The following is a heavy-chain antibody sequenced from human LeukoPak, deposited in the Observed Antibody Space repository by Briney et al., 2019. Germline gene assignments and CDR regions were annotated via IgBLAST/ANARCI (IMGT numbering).Heavy chain of an antibody. D-gene: IGHD5-18*01. CDR1: GFTFSSYA. J-gene: IGHJ4*02. CDR3: AKGNGYSYGRYYFDY. Sequence: GGSLRLSCAASGFTFSSYAMGWVRQAPGKGLKWVSAITASGGNTYYADSVKGRFTISRDNSKNTLYLQVNSLRAEDTAVYYCAKGNGYSYGRYYFDYWGQGTLVTVSS. CDR2: ITASGGNT. V-gene: IGHV3-23*01.